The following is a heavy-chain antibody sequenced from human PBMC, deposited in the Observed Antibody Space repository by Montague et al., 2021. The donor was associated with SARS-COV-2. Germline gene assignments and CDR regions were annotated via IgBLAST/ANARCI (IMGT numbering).Heavy chain of an antibody. V-gene: IGHV4-59*01. J-gene: IGHJ4*02. CDR2: IYYSGGT. CDR3: ARGFDY. CDR1: GGSLSNYY. Sequence: SETLSLTCAVYGGSLSNYYWSWIRQPPGKGLEWIGYIYYSGGTNYNPSLKSRVTISVDTSKNQFSLKLSTVTAADTAVYYCARGFDYWGQGTLVTVSA.